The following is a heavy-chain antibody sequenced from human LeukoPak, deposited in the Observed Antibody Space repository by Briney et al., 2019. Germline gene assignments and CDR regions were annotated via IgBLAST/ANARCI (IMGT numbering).Heavy chain of an antibody. CDR2: IYYSGSN. V-gene: IGHV4-31*03. D-gene: IGHD3-22*01. Sequence: SQTLSLTCTVSGGSISSGGYYWSWIRQHPGKGLVWIGYIYYSGSNYYNPSLKSRATISVNTSKNQFSLKLSSVTAADTAVYYCARGDSSGYYFLFDYWGQGTLVTVSS. J-gene: IGHJ4*02. CDR1: GGSISSGGYY. CDR3: ARGDSSGYYFLFDY.